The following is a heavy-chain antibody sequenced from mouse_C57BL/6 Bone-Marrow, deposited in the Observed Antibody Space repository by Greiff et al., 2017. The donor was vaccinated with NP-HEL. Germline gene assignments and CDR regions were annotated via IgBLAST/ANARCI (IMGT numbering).Heavy chain of an antibody. J-gene: IGHJ3*01. CDR2: FHPYNSET. D-gene: IGHD1-1*01. V-gene: IGHV1-47*01. CDR3: ARGYYGSSFAY. CDR1: GYTFTTYS. Sequence: QVQLQESGAELVKPGASVKLSCKASGYTFTTYSIEWMKQKPGQSLEWIGNFHPYNSETNNNQKFKGKATLTVEKSSSTVYLQLSRLTSDDAAVYYCARGYYGSSFAYWGQGTPLTVSA.